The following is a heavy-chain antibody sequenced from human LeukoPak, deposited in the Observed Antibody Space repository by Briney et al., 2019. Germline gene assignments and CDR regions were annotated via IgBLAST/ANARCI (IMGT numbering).Heavy chain of an antibody. Sequence: GGSLRLSCAASGFTFSSYEMNWVRQAPGKGLEWVAVIWYDGSNKYYADSVKGRFTISRDNSKNTLYLQMNSLRAEDTAVYYCAKESATKYYFDYWGQGTLVTVSS. J-gene: IGHJ4*02. CDR3: AKESATKYYFDY. CDR2: IWYDGSNK. V-gene: IGHV3-33*06. CDR1: GFTFSSYE. D-gene: IGHD5-24*01.